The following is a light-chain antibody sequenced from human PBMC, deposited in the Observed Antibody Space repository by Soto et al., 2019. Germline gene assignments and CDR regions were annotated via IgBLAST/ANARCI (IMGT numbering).Light chain of an antibody. V-gene: IGKV3-20*01. CDR3: QHYGSSPLT. Sequence: EIVLTQSPGTLSLSPGERATLSCRASQSVSSNYLAWYQQKPGQAPRFLIYGASNRATGIPVRFSGSGSGTDFTLTINRLEPEDFAVYYCQHYGSSPLTFGGGTKVDIK. CDR1: QSVSSNY. J-gene: IGKJ4*01. CDR2: GAS.